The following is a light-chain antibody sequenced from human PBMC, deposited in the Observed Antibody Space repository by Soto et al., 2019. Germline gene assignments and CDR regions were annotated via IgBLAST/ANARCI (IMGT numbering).Light chain of an antibody. CDR2: DAS. Sequence: ILRTQSPATLSVSPGERATLSCRASQSVSNNLAWYQQKPGQAPRLLIYDASTRATGIPARFSGSGSGTEFTLTISGLQSEDFAVYYCQQYNNWPPWTFGQGTKVEI. V-gene: IGKV3-15*01. CDR3: QQYNNWPPWT. J-gene: IGKJ1*01. CDR1: QSVSNN.